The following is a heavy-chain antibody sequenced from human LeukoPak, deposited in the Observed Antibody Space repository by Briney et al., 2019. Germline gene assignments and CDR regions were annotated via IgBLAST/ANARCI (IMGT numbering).Heavy chain of an antibody. Sequence: GGPLRLSCAASGFNFDEYPMHWVRQAPGKGLEWVAAINGNGGSTDYGDSVKGRCTISRDNTKNSLFLQMNSLRTEDTALYYCAKFYGSGTYYNNYFDYWGQGALVTVSS. CDR3: AKFYGSGTYYNNYFDY. J-gene: IGHJ4*02. CDR1: GFNFDEYP. V-gene: IGHV3-43*02. D-gene: IGHD3-10*01. CDR2: INGNGGST.